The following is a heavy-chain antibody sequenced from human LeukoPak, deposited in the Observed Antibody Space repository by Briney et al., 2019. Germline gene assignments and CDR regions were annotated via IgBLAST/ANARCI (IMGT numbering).Heavy chain of an antibody. CDR3: ARAIEQWLDGDYYYYYYMDV. CDR2: ISGSGGST. CDR1: GFTFSSYA. V-gene: IGHV3-23*01. Sequence: GSLRLSCAASGFTFSSYAMSWVRQAPGKGLEWVSAISGSGGSTYYADSVKGRFTISRDNSKNTLYLQMNSLRAEDTAVYYCARAIEQWLDGDYYYYYYMDVWGKGTTVTVSS. D-gene: IGHD6-19*01. J-gene: IGHJ6*03.